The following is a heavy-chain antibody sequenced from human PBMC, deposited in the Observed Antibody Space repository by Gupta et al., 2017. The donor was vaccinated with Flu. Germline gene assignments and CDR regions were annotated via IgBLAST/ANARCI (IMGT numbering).Heavy chain of an antibody. V-gene: IGHV3-11*01. Sequence: SDYYITWIRQAPGKGLEWISSISSTGSTIFYADSVKGRFTISRDNAKNSLFLQMNSLRADDTAVYYCARGELRRRDEAFDFWGQGTVVTVSS. CDR3: ARGELRRRDEAFDF. J-gene: IGHJ3*01. CDR1: SDYY. CDR2: ISSTGSTI. D-gene: IGHD3-10*01.